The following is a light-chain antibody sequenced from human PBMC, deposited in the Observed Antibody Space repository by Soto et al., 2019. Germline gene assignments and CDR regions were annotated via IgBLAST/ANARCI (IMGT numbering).Light chain of an antibody. V-gene: IGKV3-11*01. CDR2: DAS. Sequence: EIVLTQSPCTLSLCPGERATLSCRASQTITTLAWYQRKPGQAPRLLIYDASNRATGIPARFSGSGSGTDFTLTISSLEPEDFAVYYCQQYNKWPPITFGQGTRLEIK. CDR1: QTITT. J-gene: IGKJ5*01. CDR3: QQYNKWPPIT.